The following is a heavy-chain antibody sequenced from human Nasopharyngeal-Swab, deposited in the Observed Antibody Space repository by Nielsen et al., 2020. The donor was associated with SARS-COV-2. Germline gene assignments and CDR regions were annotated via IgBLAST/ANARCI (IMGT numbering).Heavy chain of an antibody. CDR1: GFTFSSYS. CDR3: ARSRTDYGGTWYDAFDI. CDR2: VSSSGSYI. J-gene: IGHJ3*02. Sequence: GASLKISCAASGFTFSSYSMNWVRQAPGKGLEWVSSVSSSGSYISYADSLKGRFTISRDNVKNTLYLQMNSLRAEDTAVYYCARSRTDYGGTWYDAFDIWGQGTLVTVSS. V-gene: IGHV3-21*06. D-gene: IGHD4/OR15-4a*01.